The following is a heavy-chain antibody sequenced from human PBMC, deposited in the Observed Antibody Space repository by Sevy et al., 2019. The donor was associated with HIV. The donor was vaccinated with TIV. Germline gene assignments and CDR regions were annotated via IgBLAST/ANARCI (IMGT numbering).Heavy chain of an antibody. CDR3: ARCRSITMVRGVIGTNDAFGI. CDR2: ISYDGSNK. J-gene: IGHJ3*02. Sequence: GGSLRLSCAASGFTFSSYAMHWVRQAPGKGLEWVAVISYDGSNKYYADSVKGRFTISRDNSKNTLYLQMNSLRAEDTAVYYCARCRSITMVRGVIGTNDAFGIWGQGTMVTVSS. V-gene: IGHV3-30-3*01. D-gene: IGHD3-10*01. CDR1: GFTFSSYA.